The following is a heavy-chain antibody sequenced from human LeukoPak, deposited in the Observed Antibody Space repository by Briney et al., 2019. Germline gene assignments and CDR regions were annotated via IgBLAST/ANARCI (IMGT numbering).Heavy chain of an antibody. CDR1: GFTFSIYE. V-gene: IGHV3-48*03. D-gene: IGHD3-10*01. CDR2: ISSSGSTI. J-gene: IGHJ3*02. CDR3: ARDFHPTYYYGSGSSDAFDI. Sequence: GGSLRLSCAASGFTFSIYEMNWVRQAPGKGLEWVSYISSSGSTIYYADSVKGRFTISRDNAKNSLYLQMNSLRAEDTAVYYCARDFHPTYYYGSGSSDAFDIWGQGTMVTVSS.